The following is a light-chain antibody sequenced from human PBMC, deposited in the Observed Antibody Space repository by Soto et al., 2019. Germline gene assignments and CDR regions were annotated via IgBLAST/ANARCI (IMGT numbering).Light chain of an antibody. CDR2: WAS. CDR1: LSLLSSFNNKNY. V-gene: IGKV4-1*01. J-gene: IGKJ5*01. Sequence: DIVMTQSPDSLAVSLGERATINCKSSLSLLSSFNNKNYLGWYQQKPGQPPKLLIYWASARALGIPARFSGSGSGTEFSFTVTSLQSEDFAVYYCQQYDQWPITFGQGTRLENK. CDR3: QQYDQWPIT.